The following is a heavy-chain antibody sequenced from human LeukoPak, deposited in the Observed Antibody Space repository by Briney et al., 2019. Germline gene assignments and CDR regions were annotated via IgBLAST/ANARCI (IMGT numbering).Heavy chain of an antibody. J-gene: IGHJ4*02. Sequence: PGGSLRLSCTASGFTFGDYAMSWVRQAPGKGLKWVGFIRSKAYGGTTEYAASVKGRFTISRDDSKSIAYLQMNSLKTEDTAVYYCTRLRFLEWLFPDYWGQGTLVTVSS. CDR3: TRLRFLEWLFPDY. CDR1: GFTFGDYA. CDR2: IRSKAYGGTT. D-gene: IGHD3-3*01. V-gene: IGHV3-49*04.